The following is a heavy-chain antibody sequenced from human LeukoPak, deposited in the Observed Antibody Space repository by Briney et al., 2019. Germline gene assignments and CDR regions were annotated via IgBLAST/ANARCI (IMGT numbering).Heavy chain of an antibody. CDR1: GGSISSGDYY. J-gene: IGHJ4*02. CDR2: IYYSGST. V-gene: IGHV4-30-4*01. Sequence: SETLSLTCTVSGGSISSGDYYWSWIRQPPGKGLEWIGYIYYSGSTYYNPSPKSRVTISVDTSKNQFSLKLSSVTAADTAVYYCARGRNLSRAVAGDYWGQGALVTVSS. D-gene: IGHD6-19*01. CDR3: ARGRNLSRAVAGDY.